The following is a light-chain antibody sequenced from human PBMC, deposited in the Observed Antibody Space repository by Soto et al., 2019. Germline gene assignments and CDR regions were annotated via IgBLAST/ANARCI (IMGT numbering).Light chain of an antibody. CDR2: GAS. V-gene: IGKV3-15*01. Sequence: EIVMTQSPATLSVSPGERAILSCRASQSVSSNLAWYQQRPGQPPRLLIYGASTRASGIPARFSGSGSGTEFTLTITSLQSEDFAVYYCQQYDGWPLTFGGGTKMEIK. CDR3: QQYDGWPLT. J-gene: IGKJ4*01. CDR1: QSVSSN.